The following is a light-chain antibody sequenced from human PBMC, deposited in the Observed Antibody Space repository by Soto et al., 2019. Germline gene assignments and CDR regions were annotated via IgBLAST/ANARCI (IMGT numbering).Light chain of an antibody. CDR1: QSINLY. CDR2: GAS. Sequence: IQLTQSPSSLSASVGDSVTVTCRASQSINLYLNWYQQKPVKAPTLLIYGASTLQSGVPSRFSGGGSRTDFTLTISSLQTEDFATYYCQQSYRSPYTCGQGTKLEI. J-gene: IGKJ2*01. V-gene: IGKV1-39*01. CDR3: QQSYRSPYT.